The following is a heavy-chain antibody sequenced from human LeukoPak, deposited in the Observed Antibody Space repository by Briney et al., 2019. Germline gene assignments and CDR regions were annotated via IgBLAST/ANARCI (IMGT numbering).Heavy chain of an antibody. V-gene: IGHV1-69*05. CDR3: ARDRTTAKADYYYYYMDV. CDR2: IIPIFGTA. Sequence: SVKVSCKASGGTFSSYAISWVRQAPGQGLEWMGGIIPIFGTANYAQKLQGRVTITTDESTSTAYMELSSLRSEDTAVYYCARDRTTAKADYYYYYMDVWGKGTTVTVSS. J-gene: IGHJ6*03. CDR1: GGTFSSYA. D-gene: IGHD1-7*01.